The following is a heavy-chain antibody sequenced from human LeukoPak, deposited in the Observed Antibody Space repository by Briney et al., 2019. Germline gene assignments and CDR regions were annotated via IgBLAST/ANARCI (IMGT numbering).Heavy chain of an antibody. V-gene: IGHV4-39*07. J-gene: IGHJ4*02. Sequence: PSETLSLTCTVSGGSISSSSYYWGWIRQPPGKGLEWIGSIYYSGSTYYNPSLKSRVTISVDTSKNQFSLKLSSVTAADTAVYYCARVAVGYCFDYWGQGTLVTVSS. CDR1: GGSISSSSYY. CDR3: ARVAVGYCFDY. D-gene: IGHD6-19*01. CDR2: IYYSGST.